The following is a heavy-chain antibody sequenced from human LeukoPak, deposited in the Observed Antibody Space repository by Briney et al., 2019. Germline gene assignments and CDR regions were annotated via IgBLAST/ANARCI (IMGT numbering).Heavy chain of an antibody. D-gene: IGHD6-19*01. Sequence: GESLKISCKGSGYSFNSYWIGWVRQMPGKGLEWMGIIFPGDSDTRYSPSFQGQVTMSADKSITTAYLQWSSLKASDTAMYYCARGTLYSGWSYYFDYWGQGSQVTVSS. CDR3: ARGTLYSGWSYYFDY. CDR1: GYSFNSYW. V-gene: IGHV5-51*01. J-gene: IGHJ4*02. CDR2: IFPGDSDT.